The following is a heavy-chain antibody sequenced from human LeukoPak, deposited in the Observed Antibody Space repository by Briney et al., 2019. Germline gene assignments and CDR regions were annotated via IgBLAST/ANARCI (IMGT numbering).Heavy chain of an antibody. CDR3: ARAPYDILTGYYSDY. D-gene: IGHD3-9*01. V-gene: IGHV3-23*01. CDR2: ISGSGGST. Sequence: GGSLRLSCAASGFTFSSYAMSWVRQAPGKGLEWVSAISGSGGSTYYADSVKGRFTISRDNSKKTLYLQMNSLRAEDTAAYYCARAPYDILTGYYSDYWGQGTLVTVSS. J-gene: IGHJ4*02. CDR1: GFTFSSYA.